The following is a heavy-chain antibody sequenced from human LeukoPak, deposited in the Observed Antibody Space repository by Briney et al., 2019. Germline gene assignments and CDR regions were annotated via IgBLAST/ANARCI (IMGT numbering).Heavy chain of an antibody. CDR2: MNPNSGNT. Sequence: EASVKVSCKASGYTFTSYDINWVRQATGQGLEWMGWMNPNSGNTGYAQKFQGRVTMTRNTSISTAYMELSSLRSEDTAVYYCARGYCSGGSCYSGPYYYYGMDVRGQGTTVTVSS. J-gene: IGHJ6*02. CDR1: GYTFTSYD. V-gene: IGHV1-8*01. D-gene: IGHD2-15*01. CDR3: ARGYCSGGSCYSGPYYYYGMDV.